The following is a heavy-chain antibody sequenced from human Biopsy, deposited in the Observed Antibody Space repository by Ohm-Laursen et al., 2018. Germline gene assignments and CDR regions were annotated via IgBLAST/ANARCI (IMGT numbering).Heavy chain of an antibody. CDR2: IYYSGGT. CDR3: ARVEAGTYDALDI. D-gene: IGHD1-26*01. Sequence: PPGTLSLTCSVSGGSITGYEWSWIRLAPGKGLEWIGYIYYSGGTKYNPSLACRVTFSVDMSKSQFSLKLYSVTAADTAVYYCARVEAGTYDALDIWGQGTLVAVSA. CDR1: GGSITGYE. V-gene: IGHV4-59*01. J-gene: IGHJ3*02.